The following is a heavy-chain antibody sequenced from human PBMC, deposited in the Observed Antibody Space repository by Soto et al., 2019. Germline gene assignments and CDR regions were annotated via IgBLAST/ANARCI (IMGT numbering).Heavy chain of an antibody. V-gene: IGHV4-34*01. CDR1: GGSFSGYY. CDR2: INHSGST. CDR3: ARLPNYYYDSSGYSLDI. Sequence: ASETLSLTCAVYGGSFSGYYWSWIRQPPGKGLEWIGEINHSGSTNYNPSLKSRVTISVDTSKNQFSLKLSSVTAADTAVYYCARLPNYYYDSSGYSLDIWGQGTMVTVSS. J-gene: IGHJ3*02. D-gene: IGHD3-22*01.